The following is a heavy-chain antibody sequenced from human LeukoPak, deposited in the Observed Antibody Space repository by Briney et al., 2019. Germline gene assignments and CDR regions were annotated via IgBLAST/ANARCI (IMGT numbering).Heavy chain of an antibody. Sequence: PGGSLRLSCAASGFTFSSYSMNWVRQAPGKGLEWVSYISSSSSTIYYADSVKGRFTISRDNAKNSLYLQMNSLRAEDTAVYYCARDSPMIVIAAAGQGWGYYYYYMDVWGKGTTVTVSS. J-gene: IGHJ6*03. V-gene: IGHV3-48*01. D-gene: IGHD6-13*01. CDR2: ISSSSSTI. CDR3: ARDSPMIVIAAAGQGWGYYYYYMDV. CDR1: GFTFSSYS.